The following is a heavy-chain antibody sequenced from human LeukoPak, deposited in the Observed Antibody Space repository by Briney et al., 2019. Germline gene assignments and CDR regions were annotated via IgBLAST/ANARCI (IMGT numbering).Heavy chain of an antibody. V-gene: IGHV3-21*01. J-gene: IGHJ5*02. CDR2: ITISSTYL. D-gene: IGHD6-13*01. CDR1: GFTFSSYS. Sequence: GGSLRLSCAASGFTFSSYSMNWVRQAPGKGLEWVSSITISSTYLFYADSVKSRFTISRDNAKNSLYLQMNSLRAEDTAVYYCARDLEQQLFDLWGQGTLVTVSS. CDR3: ARDLEQQLFDL.